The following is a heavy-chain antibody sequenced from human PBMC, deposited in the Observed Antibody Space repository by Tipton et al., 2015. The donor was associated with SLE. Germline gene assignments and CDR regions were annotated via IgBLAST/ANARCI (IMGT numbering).Heavy chain of an antibody. CDR1: GGSFSGYY. Sequence: TLSLTCAVYGGSFSGYYWSWIRQPPGKGLEWIGCIYYSGSTYYNPSLKSRVTISVDTSKNQFSLKLSSVTAADTAVYYCARESPVFPSDYWGQGTLVTVSS. CDR3: ARESPVFPSDY. D-gene: IGHD3-10*01. J-gene: IGHJ4*02. V-gene: IGHV4-30-4*08. CDR2: IYYSGST.